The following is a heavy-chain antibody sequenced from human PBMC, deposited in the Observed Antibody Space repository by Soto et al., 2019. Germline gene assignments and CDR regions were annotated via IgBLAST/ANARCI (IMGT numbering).Heavy chain of an antibody. D-gene: IGHD3-22*01. Sequence: GASVKVSCQASSYTFSNYAFSWVRQAPGQGLEWMGWVSPYNGNTNYAQRLQGRVSMTADTSTSTAYMELRSLRFDDTAVYYCARSNDYYHDSRGYPSLFYWGKGTLVTVPS. J-gene: IGHJ4*02. CDR2: VSPYNGNT. CDR3: ARSNDYYHDSRGYPSLFY. CDR1: SYTFSNYA. V-gene: IGHV1-18*04.